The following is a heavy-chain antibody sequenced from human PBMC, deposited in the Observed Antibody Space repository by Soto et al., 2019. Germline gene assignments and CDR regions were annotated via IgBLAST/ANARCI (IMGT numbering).Heavy chain of an antibody. CDR1: GISFSSYV. J-gene: IGHJ5*02. Sequence: EVLLLESGGGLVQPGGSLRLSCAASGISFSSYVMSWVRQAPGEGLEWVSTISGGGGSTYHADSVKGRFTISRDNSKKTLLLQMNSLRVGDTAVYYCGKGGGSCWFALWGQGTLVTVSS. CDR2: ISGGGGST. D-gene: IGHD1-26*01. CDR3: GKGGGSCWFAL. V-gene: IGHV3-23*01.